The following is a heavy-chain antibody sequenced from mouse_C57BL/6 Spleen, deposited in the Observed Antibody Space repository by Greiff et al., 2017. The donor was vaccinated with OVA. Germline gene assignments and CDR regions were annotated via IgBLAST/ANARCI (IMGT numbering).Heavy chain of an antibody. V-gene: IGHV3-6*01. CDR3: ASYDYDPYYFDY. CDR1: GYSITSGYY. D-gene: IGHD2-4*01. J-gene: IGHJ2*01. Sequence: ESGPGLVKPSQSLSLTCSVTGYSITSGYYWNWIRQFPGNKLEWMGYISYDGSNNYNPSLKNRISITRDTSKNQFFLKLNSVTTEDTATYYCASYDYDPYYFDYWGQGTTLTVSS. CDR2: ISYDGSN.